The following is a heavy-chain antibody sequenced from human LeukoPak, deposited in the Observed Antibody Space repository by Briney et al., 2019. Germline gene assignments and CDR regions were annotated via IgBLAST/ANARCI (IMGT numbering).Heavy chain of an antibody. J-gene: IGHJ4*02. CDR1: GGSISSYY. Sequence: SETLSLTCTVSGGSISSYYWSWIRQPAGKGLEWIGRIYTSGSTNYNPSLKSRVTMSVDTSKNQFSLKLSSVTAADTAVYYCARIPHYYDSSGYLDYWGQGTLVIVSS. CDR3: ARIPHYYDSSGYLDY. V-gene: IGHV4-4*07. D-gene: IGHD3-22*01. CDR2: IYTSGST.